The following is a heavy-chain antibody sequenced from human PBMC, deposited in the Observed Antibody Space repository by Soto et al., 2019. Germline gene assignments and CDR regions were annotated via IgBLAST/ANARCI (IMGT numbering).Heavy chain of an antibody. D-gene: IGHD5-12*01. Sequence: QVQLQQWGAGLLKPSETLSLTCAVYGGSFSGYYWTWIRQPPGKGVEWIGEINHSGSTNYNPSLKSRVTISVDTSKNQFSVKLSSVTAADTAVYYCARVFHGYSCYDGYSAEYYYYGMDVWGQGTTVTVSS. CDR2: INHSGST. CDR1: GGSFSGYY. CDR3: ARVFHGYSCYDGYSAEYYYYGMDV. J-gene: IGHJ6*02. V-gene: IGHV4-34*01.